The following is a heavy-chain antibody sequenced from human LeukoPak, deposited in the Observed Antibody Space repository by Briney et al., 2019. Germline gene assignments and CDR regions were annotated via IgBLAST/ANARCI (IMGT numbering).Heavy chain of an antibody. CDR2: IIPIFGTA. CDR3: ARGGPITIFGVVIMETSNWFDP. V-gene: IGHV1-69*05. J-gene: IGHJ5*02. D-gene: IGHD3-3*01. CDR1: GGTFSSYA. Sequence: SVKVSCKASGGTFSSYAISWVRQAPGQGLEWMGGIIPIFGTANYAQKFQGRATITTDESTSTAYMELSSLRSEDTVVYYCARGGPITIFGVVIMETSNWFDPWGQGTLVTVSS.